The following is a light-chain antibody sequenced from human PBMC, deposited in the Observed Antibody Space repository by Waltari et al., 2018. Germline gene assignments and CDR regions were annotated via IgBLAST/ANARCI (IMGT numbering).Light chain of an antibody. CDR2: DAS. CDR3: QQFNNYPLT. J-gene: IGKJ4*01. V-gene: IGKV1D-13*01. Sequence: AIQLTQSPSSLSASVGDRVTITCRASQGISSALAWYQQKPGKAPKLLIYDASSLKRWVPSRFSGSGSGTDFTLTISSLQPEDCATYYCQQFNNYPLTFGGGTKVEIK. CDR1: QGISSA.